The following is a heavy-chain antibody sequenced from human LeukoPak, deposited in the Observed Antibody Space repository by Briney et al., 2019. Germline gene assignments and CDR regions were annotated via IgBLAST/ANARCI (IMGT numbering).Heavy chain of an antibody. CDR3: ARDDGGGYDAFDI. Sequence: GASVKVSCKASGYTFTSYYMHWVRQAPGQGLEWMGIINPSGGSTSYAQKFQGRVTMTRDMSTSTVYMELSSLRSEDTAVYYCARDDGGGYDAFDIWGQGTMVTVSS. V-gene: IGHV1-46*01. D-gene: IGHD3-10*01. J-gene: IGHJ3*02. CDR1: GYTFTSYY. CDR2: INPSGGST.